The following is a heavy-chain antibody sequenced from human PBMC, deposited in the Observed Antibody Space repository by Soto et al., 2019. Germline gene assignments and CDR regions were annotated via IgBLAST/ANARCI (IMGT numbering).Heavy chain of an antibody. V-gene: IGHV3-30-3*01. J-gene: IGHJ4*02. CDR3: AREVVLTKWYFDN. CDR2: TSSDGGTK. D-gene: IGHD1-26*01. Sequence: GGALRLSCATSGFTFSGYSMHWFRQAPGKGLEWVAVTSSDGGTKFYADSVKGRFTVSRDNSKNTLCLQMNSLRAEDTAVYLCAREVVLTKWYFDNWGQGISVTVS. CDR1: GFTFSGYS.